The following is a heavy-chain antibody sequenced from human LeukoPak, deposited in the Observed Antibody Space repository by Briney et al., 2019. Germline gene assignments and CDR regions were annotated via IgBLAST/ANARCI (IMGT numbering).Heavy chain of an antibody. CDR3: RGYNLRYFDPTYYYYGMDV. Sequence: SETLSLTCTVSGGSISSYYWSWIRQPPGKGLEWIGYIYYSGSTNYNPSLKSRVTISVDTSKNQFSLKLSSVTAADTAVYYCRGYNLRYFDPTYYYYGMDVWGQGTTVTVSS. CDR2: IYYSGST. D-gene: IGHD3-9*01. J-gene: IGHJ6*02. V-gene: IGHV4-59*08. CDR1: GGSISSYY.